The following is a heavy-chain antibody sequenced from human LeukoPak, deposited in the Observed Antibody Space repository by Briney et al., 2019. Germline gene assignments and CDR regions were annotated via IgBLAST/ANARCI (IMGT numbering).Heavy chain of an antibody. V-gene: IGHV4-34*01. CDR1: GGSFSGYY. CDR3: ARASPSGAAAEFLDI. D-gene: IGHD6-13*01. J-gene: IGHJ3*02. Sequence: PSETLSLTCAVYGGSFSGYYWSWIRQPPRKGLEWISEINHSGSTNYNPSLKSRVTISVDTSKNQFSLKLSSVTAADTAVYYCARASPSGAAAEFLDIWGQGTMVTVSS. CDR2: INHSGST.